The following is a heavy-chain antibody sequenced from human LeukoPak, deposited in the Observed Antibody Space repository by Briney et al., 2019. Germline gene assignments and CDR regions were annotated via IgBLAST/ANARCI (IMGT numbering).Heavy chain of an antibody. CDR2: ISTTGTII. J-gene: IGHJ4*02. V-gene: IGHV3-48*03. CDR1: GFTFSRYE. D-gene: IGHD5-12*01. CDR3: ARDYSVMDIVASYFFDY. Sequence: GSLRLFCAASGFTFSRYEMGWVRQAPGEGLEGISYISTTGTIIYYADSVKGRFTISRDNAENSLYLQMNSLRAEDTAVYYCARDYSVMDIVASYFFDYWGQGTLVTVSS.